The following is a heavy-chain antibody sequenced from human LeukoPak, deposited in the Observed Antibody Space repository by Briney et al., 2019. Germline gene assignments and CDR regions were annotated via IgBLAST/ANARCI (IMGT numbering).Heavy chain of an antibody. D-gene: IGHD6-13*01. CDR3: AKDQPTIAAAAKRSY. CDR2: ISGSGGST. V-gene: IGHV3-23*01. Sequence: GGSLRLSCAASGSTFSIYSMNWVRQAPGKGLEWVSAISGSGGSTYYADSVKGRFTISRDNSKNTLYLQMNSLRAEDTAVYYCAKDQPTIAAAAKRSYWGQGTLVTVSS. J-gene: IGHJ4*02. CDR1: GSTFSIYS.